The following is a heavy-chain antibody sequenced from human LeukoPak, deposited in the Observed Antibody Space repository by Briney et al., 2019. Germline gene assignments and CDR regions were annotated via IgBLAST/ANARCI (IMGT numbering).Heavy chain of an antibody. CDR1: GFIFSNYA. J-gene: IGHJ4*02. CDR3: VKGPHPYITVAHTVDN. V-gene: IGHV3-23*01. Sequence: PGGSLRLSCAASGFIFSNYAMSWVRQVPGGGLEWVSTISSRGDSTYVADSVKGRFTISRDNSKNSLYLQMNTVRAEDTAVYYCVKGPHPYITVAHTVDNWGQGTLVTVSS. CDR2: ISSRGDST. D-gene: IGHD6-19*01.